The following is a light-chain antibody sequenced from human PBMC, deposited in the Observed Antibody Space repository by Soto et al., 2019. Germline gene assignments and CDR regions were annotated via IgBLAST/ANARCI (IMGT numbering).Light chain of an antibody. J-gene: IGLJ3*02. CDR1: WSNIGSNA. V-gene: IGLV1-44*01. Sequence: QSVLTQPPSASGTPGQRVTISCSGSWSNIGSNAVNWYQQLPGTAPKLLIYHNDQRPSGVPDRFSGSKSGTSASLAISGLQSEDETGYYCAAWDDSLNGWVFGGGTKLTVL. CDR2: HND. CDR3: AAWDDSLNGWV.